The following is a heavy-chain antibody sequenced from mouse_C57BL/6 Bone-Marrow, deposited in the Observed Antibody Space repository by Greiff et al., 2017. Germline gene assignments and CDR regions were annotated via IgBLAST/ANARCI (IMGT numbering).Heavy chain of an antibody. CDR1: GYTFTSYW. CDR3: ARTPRGLYYLDY. D-gene: IGHD3-3*01. CDR2: IHPNSGST. J-gene: IGHJ2*01. Sequence: VQLQQPGAELVKPGASVKLSCKASGYTFTSYWMHWVKQRPGQGLEWIGMIHPNSGSTNYNEKFKSKATLTVDKSSSTAYMQLRSLTSEDSAVYYCARTPRGLYYLDYWGQGTTLTVSS. V-gene: IGHV1-64*01.